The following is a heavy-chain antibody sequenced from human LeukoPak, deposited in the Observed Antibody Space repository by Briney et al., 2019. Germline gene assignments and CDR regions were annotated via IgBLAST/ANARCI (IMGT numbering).Heavy chain of an antibody. D-gene: IGHD3-22*01. CDR3: ARGGIGYYDSSGYDEYFQH. Sequence: GGSLRLSCSAFGFSFSSFAMHWVRQAPGKGLEYVSSISGDGGGTYYADSVKGRFTISRDNSKNTLYLQMNSLRAEDTALYYCARGGIGYYDSSGYDEYFQHWGQGTLVTVSS. V-gene: IGHV3-64*04. J-gene: IGHJ1*01. CDR2: ISGDGGGT. CDR1: GFSFSSFA.